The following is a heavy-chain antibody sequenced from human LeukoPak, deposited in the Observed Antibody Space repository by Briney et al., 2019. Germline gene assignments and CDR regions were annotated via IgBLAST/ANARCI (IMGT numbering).Heavy chain of an antibody. Sequence: ASVKVSCKASGYTFTTYAMHWVRQAPGQRLEWMGWINAGNGNTKYSQKFQGRVTITRDTSASTAYMELSSLRSEDTAVYYCARADCSSTSCYYYYYGMDVWGQGTTVTVSS. CDR2: INAGNGNT. CDR1: GYTFTTYA. V-gene: IGHV1-3*01. CDR3: ARADCSSTSCYYYYYGMDV. D-gene: IGHD2-2*01. J-gene: IGHJ6*02.